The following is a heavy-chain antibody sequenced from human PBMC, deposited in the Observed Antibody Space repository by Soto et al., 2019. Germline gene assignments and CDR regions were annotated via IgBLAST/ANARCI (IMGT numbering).Heavy chain of an antibody. CDR3: ARDMLAAAFGMDV. Sequence: PSETLSLTCAVSGGSVSSGGYYWSWIRQSPGKGLEWIGFMYNSGRTNSNPSLKSRVTFSVDTSKNQFSLKLSSVTAADTAVYYCARDMLAAAFGMDVWGQGTTVTVSS. CDR1: GGSVSSGGYY. CDR2: MYNSGRT. V-gene: IGHV4-61*08. J-gene: IGHJ6*02. D-gene: IGHD6-13*01.